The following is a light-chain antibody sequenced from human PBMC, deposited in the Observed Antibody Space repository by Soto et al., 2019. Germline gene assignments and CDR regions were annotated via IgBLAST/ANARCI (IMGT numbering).Light chain of an antibody. V-gene: IGKV3-20*01. CDR2: GAS. CDR1: QSVDSSF. J-gene: IGKJ1*01. Sequence: EIVLTQSPGSLSLSPGERATLSCRASQSVDSSFFAWYQQKPGQAPRLLLYGASNRATGIPDSFSGRGSGTDFTLTISRLEPVYFAVYYCQQYFSSVTFGQGTKVEIK. CDR3: QQYFSSVT.